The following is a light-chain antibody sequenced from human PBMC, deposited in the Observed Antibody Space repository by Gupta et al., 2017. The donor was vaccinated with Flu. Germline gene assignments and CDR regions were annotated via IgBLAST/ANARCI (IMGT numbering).Light chain of an antibody. CDR1: ENISRY. CDR2: DAS. J-gene: IGKJ1*01. CDR3: QQRSNRPPWT. V-gene: IGKV3-11*01. Sequence: DRATITCKASENISRYLDWYQQKPGQPPKLLIYDASNWDTGIPARFSGSGSGTDFTLTISSLEPEDIAVYFCQQRSNRPPWTFGQGTKVEIK.